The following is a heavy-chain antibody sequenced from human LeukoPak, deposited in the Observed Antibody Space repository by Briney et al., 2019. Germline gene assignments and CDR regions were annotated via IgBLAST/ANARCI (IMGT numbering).Heavy chain of an antibody. CDR2: ISSSSSYI. J-gene: IGHJ4*02. D-gene: IGHD3-22*01. V-gene: IGHV3-21*01. CDR3: ARLQPYYYDSSGYSFDY. Sequence: GGSLRLSCAASGLTFSTYSMNWVRQAPGKGLEWVSSISSSSSYIYYADSVKGRFTISRDNAKNSLYLQMNSLRAEDTAVYYCARLQPYYYDSSGYSFDYWGQGTLVTVSS. CDR1: GLTFSTYS.